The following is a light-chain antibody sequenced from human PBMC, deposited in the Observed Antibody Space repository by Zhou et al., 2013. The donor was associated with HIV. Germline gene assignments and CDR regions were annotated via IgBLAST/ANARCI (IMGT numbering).Light chain of an antibody. CDR1: QGISSY. V-gene: IGKV1-8*01. Sequence: AIRMTQSPSSLSASTGDRVTITCRASQGISSYLAWYQQKPGKAPKLLLYTASTLQTGVPSRFSGSGSGTDFTLTISCLQSEDVATYYCQQCKNYPWTFGQGTKVEVK. J-gene: IGKJ1*01. CDR2: TAS. CDR3: QQCKNYPWT.